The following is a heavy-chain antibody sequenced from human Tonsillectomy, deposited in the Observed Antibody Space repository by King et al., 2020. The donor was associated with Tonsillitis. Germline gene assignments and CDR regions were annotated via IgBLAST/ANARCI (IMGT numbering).Heavy chain of an antibody. CDR3: ARDLTYYYDSSGKYFDY. CDR1: GGSISSYY. V-gene: IGHV4-59*01. Sequence: QLQESGPGLVKPSETLSLTCTVSGGSISSYYWSWNRQPPGKGLEWIGYIYYSGSTNYNPSLKSRVTISVDTSKNQFSLKLSSVTAADTAVYYCARDLTYYYDSSGKYFDYWGQGTLVNVSS. J-gene: IGHJ4*02. CDR2: IYYSGST. D-gene: IGHD3-22*01.